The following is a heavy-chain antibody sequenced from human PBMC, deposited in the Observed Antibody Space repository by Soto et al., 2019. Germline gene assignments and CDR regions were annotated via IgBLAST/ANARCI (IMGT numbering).Heavy chain of an antibody. CDR1: GFTFTRYS. V-gene: IGHV3-21*06. Sequence: GGSLRLSCAASGFTFTRYSMNWVRQAPGKGLEWVSSISSTTNYIYYGDSMKGRFTTSRDNAKNSLYLEMNSLRAEDTAVYYRARESEDLTSNFDYWGQGTLVTVSS. CDR3: ARESEDLTSNFDY. J-gene: IGHJ4*02. CDR2: ISSTTNYI.